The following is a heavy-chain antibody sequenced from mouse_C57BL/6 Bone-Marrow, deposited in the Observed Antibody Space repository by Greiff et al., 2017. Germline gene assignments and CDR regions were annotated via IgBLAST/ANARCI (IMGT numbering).Heavy chain of an antibody. Sequence: EVMLVESGGDLVKPGGSRKPACAASGVTFSSYGMSWVRQTPDKRLEWVATSSSGGRYTYYPDSVKGRFTISRDNAKNTLYLQMSSLKSEDTAMYYCAGYYYGRGDYWGQGTSVTVSS. J-gene: IGHJ4*01. D-gene: IGHD1-1*01. CDR1: GVTFSSYG. V-gene: IGHV5-6*01. CDR3: AGYYYGRGDY. CDR2: SSSGGRYT.